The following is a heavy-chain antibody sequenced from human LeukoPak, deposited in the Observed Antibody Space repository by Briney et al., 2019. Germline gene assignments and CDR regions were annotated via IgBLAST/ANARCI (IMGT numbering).Heavy chain of an antibody. CDR2: ISGSGGST. Sequence: GGSLRLSCAASGFTFSNYAMSWVRQAPGKGREWVSSISGSGGSTYYADSVKGRVTISRDNSNTTLYLQMNNLRPEDTAVYYCAKAPVHIVVVPTAKDYIIDVWGQGTTVTVSS. J-gene: IGHJ6*02. CDR1: GFTFSNYA. CDR3: AKAPVHIVVVPTAKDYIIDV. D-gene: IGHD2-2*01. V-gene: IGHV3-23*01.